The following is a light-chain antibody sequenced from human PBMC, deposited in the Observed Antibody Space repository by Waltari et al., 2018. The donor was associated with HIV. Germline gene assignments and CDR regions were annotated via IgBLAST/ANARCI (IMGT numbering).Light chain of an antibody. V-gene: IGLV2-18*02. CDR2: EFS. CDR3: SSYTSSSTVSV. CDR1: SSDVGSYTR. Sequence: QSALTQPPSVSGSPGQSVTISCTGTSSDVGSYTRVSWYQQPPGTAPKLMIYEFSNRPSGVPDRFSGSKSGNTASLTISGLQAEDEADYYCSSYTSSSTVSVFGGGTKLTVL. J-gene: IGLJ2*01.